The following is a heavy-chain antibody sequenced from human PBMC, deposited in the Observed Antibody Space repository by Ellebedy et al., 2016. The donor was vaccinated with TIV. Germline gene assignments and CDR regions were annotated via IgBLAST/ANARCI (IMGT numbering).Heavy chain of an antibody. V-gene: IGHV1-18*04. D-gene: IGHD3-10*01. CDR3: ATVWFGESGRYFDY. CDR2: ISAYNGNT. J-gene: IGHJ4*02. CDR1: GYTFTSYG. Sequence: ASVKVSCXASGYTFTSYGISWVRQAPGQGLEWMGWISAYNGNTNYAQKLQGRVTMTTDTSTSTAYMELSSLRSEDTAVYYCATVWFGESGRYFDYWGQGTLVTVSS.